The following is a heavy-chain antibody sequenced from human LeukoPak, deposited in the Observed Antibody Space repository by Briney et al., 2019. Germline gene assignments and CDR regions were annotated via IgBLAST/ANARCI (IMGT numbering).Heavy chain of an antibody. CDR2: INLGGST. V-gene: IGHV4-34*01. Sequence: SETLSLTCAISGGSFDGYAWSWIRQSPGKGLEWIGEINLGGSTTYNPSLKSRVTLTIDTSKKEVSLKLSSVTAADTAVYYCARDRDPYYQAAFDIWGQGTMVTVSS. CDR3: ARDRDPYYQAAFDI. CDR1: GGSFDGYA. D-gene: IGHD3-22*01. J-gene: IGHJ3*02.